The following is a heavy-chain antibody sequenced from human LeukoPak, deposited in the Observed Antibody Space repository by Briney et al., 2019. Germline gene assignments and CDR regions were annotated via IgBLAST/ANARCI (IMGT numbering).Heavy chain of an antibody. CDR1: GFTFSSYG. D-gene: IGHD3-22*01. CDR2: ISYDGSNK. J-gene: IGHJ4*02. Sequence: GGSLRLSRAASGFTFSSYGIHWVRQAPGKGLECVAVISYDGSNKYNVDSVKGRFTISRDNSKSTLYLQMNSLRAEDTAVYYCAKDSAPDYYDSSGHDYWGQGTLVTVSS. CDR3: AKDSAPDYYDSSGHDY. V-gene: IGHV3-30*18.